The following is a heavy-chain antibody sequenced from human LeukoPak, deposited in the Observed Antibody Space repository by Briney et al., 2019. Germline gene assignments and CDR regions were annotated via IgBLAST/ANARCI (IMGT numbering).Heavy chain of an antibody. V-gene: IGHV3-74*03. J-gene: IGHJ4*02. CDR3: ARRRTYYYDSSGYFLDY. D-gene: IGHD3-22*01. Sequence: GGSLRLSCAASGFTFSYYWMHWVRQAPGEGLVWVSRINDDGRTTTYADSVKGRITISRDNAKNTLYLQMNSLRAEDTAVYYCARRRTYYYDSSGYFLDYWGQGTLVTVSS. CDR1: GFTFSYYW. CDR2: INDDGRTT.